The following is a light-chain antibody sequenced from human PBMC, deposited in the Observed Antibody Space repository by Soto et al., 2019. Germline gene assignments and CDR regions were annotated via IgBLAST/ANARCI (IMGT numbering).Light chain of an antibody. J-gene: IGKJ1*01. V-gene: IGKV3-15*01. CDR1: QSVSRN. Sequence: EIVITQSPATLSVSTGERATLSCRASQSVSRNLAWYQQKPGQAPRLLIYGASTRANGIPVRFSVSGSGTELTLTISSLQPADFAVYDCQQYNTWPTVPFGQGTKVDIK. CDR3: QQYNTWPTVP. CDR2: GAS.